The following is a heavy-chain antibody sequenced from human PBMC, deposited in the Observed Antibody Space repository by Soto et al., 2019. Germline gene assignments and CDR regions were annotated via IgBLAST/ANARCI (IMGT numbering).Heavy chain of an antibody. CDR1: GYTFTSYA. CDR2: INAGNGNT. D-gene: IGHD6-6*01. J-gene: IGHJ5*02. CDR3: AIGASTDP. Sequence: QVQLVQSGAEVKKPGASVKVSCKASGYTFTSYAMNWVRQAPGQRLEWMGWINAGNGNTKYSQKLQGRVTITSDTSASPAYMELRSVRSEATAGYYCAIGASTDPWGQGTLVTVSS. V-gene: IGHV1-3*01.